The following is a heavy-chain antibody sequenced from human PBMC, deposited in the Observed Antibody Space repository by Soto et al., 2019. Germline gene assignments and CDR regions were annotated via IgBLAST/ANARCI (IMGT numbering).Heavy chain of an antibody. CDR1: GGSISSGGYY. J-gene: IGHJ4*02. V-gene: IGHV4-31*03. CDR2: IYYSGST. D-gene: IGHD3-3*01. Sequence: SETLSLTCTVSGGSISSGGYYWSWIRQHPGKGLEWIGYIYYSGSTYYNPSLKSRVTISVDTSKNQFSLKLSSVTAADTAVYYCARGPFEWLLNYWGQGTLVTVSS. CDR3: ARGPFEWLLNY.